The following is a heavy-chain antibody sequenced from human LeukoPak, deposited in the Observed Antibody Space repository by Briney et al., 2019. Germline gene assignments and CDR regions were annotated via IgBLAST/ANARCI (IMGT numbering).Heavy chain of an antibody. Sequence: SETLCLTCTVSGGSISSYYWSWIRQPAGKGLEWIGRIYTSGSTNYNPSLKSRVTMSVDTSKNQFSLKLSSVTTADTAVYYCARGMAVVVATDCGMDVWGQGTTVTVSS. CDR1: GGSISSYY. CDR2: IYTSGST. V-gene: IGHV4-4*07. D-gene: IGHD2-15*01. J-gene: IGHJ6*02. CDR3: ARGMAVVVATDCGMDV.